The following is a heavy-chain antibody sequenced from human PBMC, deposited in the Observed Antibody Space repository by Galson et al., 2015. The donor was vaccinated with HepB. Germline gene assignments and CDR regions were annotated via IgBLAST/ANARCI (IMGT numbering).Heavy chain of an antibody. V-gene: IGHV6-1*01. CDR1: GDSVSSGSVA. Sequence: CAISGDSVSSGSVAWNWIRQSPSRGLEWLGRIYYMSKWYNEYAVFVKSRITINPDTSKNQFSLQLNSLIPEDTAVYYCAGRDHVNRYFDSWGQGTLVTVSS. CDR3: AGRDHVNRYFDS. D-gene: IGHD1-14*01. J-gene: IGHJ4*02. CDR2: IYYMSKWYN.